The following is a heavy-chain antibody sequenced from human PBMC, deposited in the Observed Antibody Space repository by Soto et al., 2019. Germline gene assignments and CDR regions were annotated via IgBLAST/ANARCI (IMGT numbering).Heavy chain of an antibody. D-gene: IGHD2-15*01. J-gene: IGHJ2*01. CDR3: ARDRGYCSGGSCYSNWYFDL. CDR1: GFTFSSYG. CDR2: IWYDGSNK. Sequence: QVQLVESGGGVVQPGRSLRLSCAASGFTFSSYGMHWVRQAPGKGLEWVAVIWYDGSNKYYADSVKGRFTIFRDNSKNTLYLQMNSLRAEDTAVYYCARDRGYCSGGSCYSNWYFDLWGRGTLVTVSS. V-gene: IGHV3-33*01.